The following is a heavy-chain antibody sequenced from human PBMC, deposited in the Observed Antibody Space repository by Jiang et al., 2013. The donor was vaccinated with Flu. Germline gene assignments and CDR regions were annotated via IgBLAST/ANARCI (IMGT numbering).Heavy chain of an antibody. D-gene: IGHD5-18*01. CDR1: GYTFTSYY. Sequence: GAEVKKPGASVKISCKASGYTFTSYYMHWVRQAPGQGLEWLGVINPSGGSTTYAQKFQGRVTMTRDTSTSTFYMELRSLRSEDTAFYYCAREGGYTYGYDVWGQQTLVTVSS. J-gene: IGHJ4*02. V-gene: IGHV1-46*01. CDR2: INPSGGST. CDR3: AREGGYTYGYDV.